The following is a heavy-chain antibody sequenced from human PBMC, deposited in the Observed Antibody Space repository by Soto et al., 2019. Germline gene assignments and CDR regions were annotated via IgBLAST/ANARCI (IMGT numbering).Heavy chain of an antibody. D-gene: IGHD5-12*01. CDR3: AKARDGYNFSGFDY. CDR2: ISYDGSNK. V-gene: IGHV3-30*18. J-gene: IGHJ4*02. CDR1: GFTFSSYG. Sequence: GGSLSLSCAASGFTFSSYGMHWVRQAPGKGLEWVAVISYDGSNKYYADSVKGRFTISRDNSKNTLYLQMNSLRAEDTAVYYCAKARDGYNFSGFDYWGQGTLVTVSS.